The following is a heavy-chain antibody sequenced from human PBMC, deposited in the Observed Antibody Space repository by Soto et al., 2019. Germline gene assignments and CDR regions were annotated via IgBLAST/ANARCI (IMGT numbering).Heavy chain of an antibody. CDR1: GGSISNSDYF. CDR2: ISHTGSP. V-gene: IGHV4-39*01. Sequence: LQLQESGPGLVKPSETLSLTCTVSGGSISNSDYFWAWMRQPPGKGLEWVGTISHTGSPRYNPSLKSRSTISVDTSKNQFSLRLPSVTAADTAVFYCASQLDSTTYFDYWGRGTLVTVSS. J-gene: IGHJ4*02. D-gene: IGHD1-1*01. CDR3: ASQLDSTTYFDY.